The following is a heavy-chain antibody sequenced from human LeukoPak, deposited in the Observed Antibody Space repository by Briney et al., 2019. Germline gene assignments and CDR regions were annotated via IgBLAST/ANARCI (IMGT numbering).Heavy chain of an antibody. CDR1: GYTFTGYY. J-gene: IGHJ3*02. CDR2: INPNSGGT. V-gene: IGHV1-2*02. Sequence: ASVKVSCKASGYTFTGYYMHWERQAPGQGLEWMGWINPNSGGTNYAQKFQGRVTMTRDTSISTAYMELSRLRSDDTAVYYCARDNVVVAATLADAFDIWGQGTMVTVSS. CDR3: ARDNVVVAATLADAFDI. D-gene: IGHD2-15*01.